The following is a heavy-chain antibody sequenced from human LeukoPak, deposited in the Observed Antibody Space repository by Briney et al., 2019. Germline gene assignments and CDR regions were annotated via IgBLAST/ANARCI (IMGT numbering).Heavy chain of an antibody. D-gene: IGHD1-14*01. V-gene: IGHV4-4*09. Sequence: SESLFLTCTASGGSITSYCRSWIRQPPGKGLEWIGYIYNSGSTNYNPSLKSRVTISVDTSNNQFSLKLSSVTAADTAVYYCARTLASWYFFDYWGQGTLVTVSS. CDR2: IYNSGST. J-gene: IGHJ4*02. CDR1: GGSITSYC. CDR3: ARTLASWYFFDY.